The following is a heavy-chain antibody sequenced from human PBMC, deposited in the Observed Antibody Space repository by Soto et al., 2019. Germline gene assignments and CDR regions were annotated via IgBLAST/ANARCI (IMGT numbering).Heavy chain of an antibody. CDR2: ISYDGSNK. V-gene: IGHV3-30*18. CDR3: AKDLIRRAGAAAGSGLWFDP. Sequence: QVQLVESGGGVVQPGRSLRLSCAASGFTFSSYGMHWVRQAPGKGLEWVAVISYDGSNKYYADSVKGRFTISRDNSKNTLYLQMNSLRAEDTAVYYCAKDLIRRAGAAAGSGLWFDPWGQGTLVTVSS. CDR1: GFTFSSYG. J-gene: IGHJ5*02. D-gene: IGHD6-13*01.